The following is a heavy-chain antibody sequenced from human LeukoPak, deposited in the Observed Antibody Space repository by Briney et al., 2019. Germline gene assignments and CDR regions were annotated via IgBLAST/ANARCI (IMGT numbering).Heavy chain of an antibody. CDR1: GGSFSGYY. CDR2: IHYTGAT. CDR3: ARGITVVYYFDL. D-gene: IGHD1-20*01. J-gene: IGHJ2*01. V-gene: IGHV4-34*01. Sequence: SETLSLTCAVHGGSFSGYYWSWFRQPPGKGLEWTGEIHYTGATNYSPSLKGRVTISPGASNNQVSLRMNSVTAANTAVYYCARGITVVYYFDLWGRGTLVPVSS.